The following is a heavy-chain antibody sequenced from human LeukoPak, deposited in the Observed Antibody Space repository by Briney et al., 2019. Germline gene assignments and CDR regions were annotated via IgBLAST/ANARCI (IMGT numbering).Heavy chain of an antibody. D-gene: IGHD3-10*01. Sequence: PGGSLRLSCAASGFTFSSYGMHWVRQAPGKGLEWVAVIWYDGSNKYYADSVKGRFTISRDNSKNTLYLQMNSLRAEDTAVYYCARVLQRTIQQTMVRGVIVWFDPWGQGTLVTVSS. V-gene: IGHV3-33*01. J-gene: IGHJ5*02. CDR1: GFTFSSYG. CDR2: IWYDGSNK. CDR3: ARVLQRTIQQTMVRGVIVWFDP.